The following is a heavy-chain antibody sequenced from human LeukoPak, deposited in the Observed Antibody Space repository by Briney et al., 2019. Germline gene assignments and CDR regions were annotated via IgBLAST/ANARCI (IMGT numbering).Heavy chain of an antibody. V-gene: IGHV4-39*07. CDR3: ARFEIAAAGYYFDY. CDR2: IYYSGST. CDR1: GGSISSSSYY. Sequence: PSETLSLTCTVSGGSISSSSYYWGWIRQPPGKGLEWIGSIYYSGSTYYNPSLKSRVTISVDTSKNQFSLKLSSVTAADTAVYYCARFEIAAAGYYFDYWGQGTLVTVSS. D-gene: IGHD6-13*01. J-gene: IGHJ4*02.